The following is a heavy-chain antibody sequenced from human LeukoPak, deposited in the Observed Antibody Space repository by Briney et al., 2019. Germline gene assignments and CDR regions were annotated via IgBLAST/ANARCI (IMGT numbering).Heavy chain of an antibody. D-gene: IGHD3-22*01. CDR2: IIPILGIA. J-gene: IGHJ4*02. CDR1: GGTFSSYA. Sequence: SVKVSCKASGGTFSSYAISCVRQAPGQGLEWMGRIIPILGIANYAQKFQGRVTITADKSTSTAYMELSSLRSEDTAVYYCARGVTYYDSSGYPYWGQGTLVTVSS. V-gene: IGHV1-69*04. CDR3: ARGVTYYDSSGYPY.